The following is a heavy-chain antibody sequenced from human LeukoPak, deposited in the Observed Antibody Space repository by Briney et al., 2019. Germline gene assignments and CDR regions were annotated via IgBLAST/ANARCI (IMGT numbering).Heavy chain of an antibody. CDR1: GGIFSSYA. V-gene: IGHV1-69*04. CDR2: IIPILGIA. J-gene: IGHJ5*02. D-gene: IGHD2-15*01. CDR3: ARGRGGGGSSNNWFDP. Sequence: GASVKVSCKASGGIFSSYAISWVRQAPGQGLEWMGRIIPILGIANYAQKFQGRVTITADKSTSTAYMDLSSLRSEDTAVYYCARGRGGGGSSNNWFDPWGQGTLVTVSS.